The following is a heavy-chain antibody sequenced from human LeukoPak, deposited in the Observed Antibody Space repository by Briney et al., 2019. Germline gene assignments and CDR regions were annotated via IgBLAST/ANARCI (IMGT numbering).Heavy chain of an antibody. Sequence: SETLSLTCTVSGGSISSYYWSWIRQPPGKGLEWIGYIYYSGSTNYNPSLKSRVTISVDTSKNQFSLKLSSVTAADTAVYYCARDRGYYDGSGIDYWGQGTLVTVSS. CDR1: GGSISSYY. CDR2: IYYSGST. D-gene: IGHD3-22*01. J-gene: IGHJ4*02. V-gene: IGHV4-59*01. CDR3: ARDRGYYDGSGIDY.